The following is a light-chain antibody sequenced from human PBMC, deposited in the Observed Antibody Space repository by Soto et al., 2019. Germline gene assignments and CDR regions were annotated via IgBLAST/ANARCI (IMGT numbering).Light chain of an antibody. CDR3: GTWDSSLSAVV. CDR2: DNN. J-gene: IGLJ1*01. Sequence: QSVLTQPPSVSAAPGQKVTISCSGSSSNIGNNYVSWYQQLPGTAPKLLIYDNNERPSGIPDRFSGSKSGTSATLGITGLQTGDEADYYCGTWDSSLSAVVFGNGTKVTVL. CDR1: SSNIGNNY. V-gene: IGLV1-51*01.